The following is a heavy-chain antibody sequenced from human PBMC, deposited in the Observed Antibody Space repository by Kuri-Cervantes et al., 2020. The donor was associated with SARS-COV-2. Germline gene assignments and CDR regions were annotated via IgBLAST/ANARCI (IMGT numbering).Heavy chain of an antibody. D-gene: IGHD1-1*01. J-gene: IGHJ6*03. V-gene: IGHV1-46*01. CDR2: LNPSGGST. CDR3: ARSWGNWRYMDV. Sequence: ASVKVSCKASGYTFTSYYMHWVRRAPGQGLEWVGILNPSGGSTSYAQKFQGRVTMTRDTSTSTVYMELSSLRSEDTAVYYCARSWGNWRYMDVWGKGTTVTVSS. CDR1: GYTFTSYY.